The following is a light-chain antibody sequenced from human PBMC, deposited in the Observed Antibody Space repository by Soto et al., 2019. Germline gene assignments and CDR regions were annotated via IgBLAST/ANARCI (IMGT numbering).Light chain of an antibody. Sequence: EVVLTQSPGTLSLSPGERATLACRASKSVSNYVAWYQQKSGQPPRLLIYGASSRATGIPDRFSGSGSGSDFTLTISRLEPEDFAVYYCQQYGSSPETFGQGTKVDIK. CDR2: GAS. V-gene: IGKV3-20*01. CDR1: KSVSNY. CDR3: QQYGSSPET. J-gene: IGKJ1*01.